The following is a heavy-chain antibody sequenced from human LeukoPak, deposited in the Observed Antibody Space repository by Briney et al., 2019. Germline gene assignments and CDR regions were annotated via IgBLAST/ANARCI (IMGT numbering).Heavy chain of an antibody. D-gene: IGHD3-3*01. CDR3: ARSPPYYDFWSGYLGIQKVWFDP. CDR1: GGSISSGGYY. J-gene: IGHJ5*02. Sequence: PSETLSLTCTVSGGSISSGGYYWSWIRQPPGKGLEWIGYIYHSGSTYYNPSLKSRVTISVDRSKNQFSLKLSSVTAADTAVYYCARSPPYYDFWSGYLGIQKVWFDPWGQGTLVTVSS. CDR2: IYHSGST. V-gene: IGHV4-30-2*01.